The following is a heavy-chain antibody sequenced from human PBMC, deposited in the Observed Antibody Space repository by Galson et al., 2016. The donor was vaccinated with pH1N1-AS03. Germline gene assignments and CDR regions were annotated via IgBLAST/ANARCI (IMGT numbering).Heavy chain of an antibody. CDR1: GFTFNNYA. Sequence: SLRLSCATSGFTFNNYAMNWVRQAPGKGLEWVSTISGNGANTYYGDSVRGRSTISRDNSKSTLYLQMNSLRAEDTAIYYCAKVPYSYDKSVFNSWGQGTLVTVSS. J-gene: IGHJ4*02. V-gene: IGHV3-23*01. D-gene: IGHD3-22*01. CDR2: ISGNGANT. CDR3: AKVPYSYDKSVFNS.